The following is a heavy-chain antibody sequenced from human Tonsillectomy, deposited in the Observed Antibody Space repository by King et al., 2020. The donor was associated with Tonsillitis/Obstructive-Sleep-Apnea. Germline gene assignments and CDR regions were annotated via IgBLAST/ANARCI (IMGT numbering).Heavy chain of an antibody. Sequence: VQLQESGPGLVKPSETLSLTCTVSGGSISSYYWSWIRQPPGKGLEWIGYIYYSGSTNYNPSLKSRVTLSLDTSKNQFSLNLSPVTSADPAVDYCAILTPTQNRFDPWGQGTLVTASS. D-gene: IGHD2-15*01. CDR2: IYYSGST. CDR3: AILTPTQNRFDP. J-gene: IGHJ5*02. CDR1: GGSISSYY. V-gene: IGHV4-59*08.